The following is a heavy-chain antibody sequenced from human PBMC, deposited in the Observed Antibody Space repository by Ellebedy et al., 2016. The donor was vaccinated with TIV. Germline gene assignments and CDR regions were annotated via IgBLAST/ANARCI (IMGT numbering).Heavy chain of an antibody. V-gene: IGHV4-59*12. D-gene: IGHD3-10*01. CDR3: ARGSGTLGGAHDY. CDR2: VYYNGIT. CDR1: GGSISRYY. Sequence: SETLSLTCTVSGGSISRYYWSWIRQPPGKGLEWIGYVYYNGITTYNPSLKSLVTISVDTSKNQFSLKLSSVTAADTAVYYCARGSGTLGGAHDYWGQGTLVTVSS. J-gene: IGHJ4*02.